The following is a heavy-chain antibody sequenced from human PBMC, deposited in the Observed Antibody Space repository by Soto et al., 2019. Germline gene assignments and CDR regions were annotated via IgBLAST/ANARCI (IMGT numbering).Heavy chain of an antibody. J-gene: IGHJ5*02. CDR3: ASGGNWYDP. D-gene: IGHD3-16*01. V-gene: IGHV4-59*01. CDR2: MYYNGNI. Sequence: SETLSLTCNVSGGSISNYYWTWVRQSPEKGLEWIGYMYYNGNINYNPSLKSRVTISIDTSKNQFSLTLKSVTAADTAVYYCASGGNWYDPWGQGVLVTVSS. CDR1: GGSISNYY.